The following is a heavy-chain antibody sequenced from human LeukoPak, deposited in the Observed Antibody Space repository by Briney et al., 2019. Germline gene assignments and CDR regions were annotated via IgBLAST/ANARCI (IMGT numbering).Heavy chain of an antibody. D-gene: IGHD3-9*01. J-gene: IGHJ6*03. Sequence: GGSLRLSCAASGFTFSDYYMSWIRQAPGKGLEWVSYISSSSTTIYNADSVKGRFTISRDNAKNSLFLQMNSLRAEDTAVYYCARDGVLRYFDYYYYYMDVWGKGTTVTISS. CDR1: GFTFSDYY. V-gene: IGHV3-11*01. CDR3: ARDGVLRYFDYYYYYMDV. CDR2: ISSSSTTI.